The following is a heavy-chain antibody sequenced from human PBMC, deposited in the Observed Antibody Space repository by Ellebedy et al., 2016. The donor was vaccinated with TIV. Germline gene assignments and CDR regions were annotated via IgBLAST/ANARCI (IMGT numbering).Heavy chain of an antibody. Sequence: GESLKISCAASGFTFSSYSMNWVRQAPGKGLEWVSAISGSGGSTYYADSVKGRFTISRDNSKNTLYLQMNSLRAEDTAVYYCAKDIVVVPAAMFDYWGQGTLVTVSS. V-gene: IGHV3-23*01. D-gene: IGHD2-2*01. J-gene: IGHJ4*02. CDR2: ISGSGGST. CDR1: GFTFSSYS. CDR3: AKDIVVVPAAMFDY.